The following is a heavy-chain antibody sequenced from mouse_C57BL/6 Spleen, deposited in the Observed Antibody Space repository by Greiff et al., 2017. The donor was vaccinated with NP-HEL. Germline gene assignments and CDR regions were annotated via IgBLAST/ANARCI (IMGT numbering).Heavy chain of an antibody. CDR2: ISNLAYSI. CDR1: GFTFSDYG. CDR3: ARQDSSGSAWFAY. Sequence: EVMLVESGGGLVQPGGSLKLSCAASGFTFSDYGMAWVRQAPRKGPEWVAFISNLAYSIYYADTVTGRFTISRENAKNTLYLEMSSLRSEDTAMYYCARQDSSGSAWFAYWGQGTLVTVSA. V-gene: IGHV5-15*01. J-gene: IGHJ3*01. D-gene: IGHD3-2*02.